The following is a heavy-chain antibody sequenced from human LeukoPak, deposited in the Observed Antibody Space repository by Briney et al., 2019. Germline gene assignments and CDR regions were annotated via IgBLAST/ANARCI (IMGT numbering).Heavy chain of an antibody. Sequence: PGGSLRLSCAASGFTFSSYSMNWVRQAPGKGLEWVSSISSSSSYIYYADSVKGRFTISRDNAKNSLYLQMNSLRAEDTAVYYCARDDPNYYGSGSYAVDYWGQGTLVTVSS. J-gene: IGHJ4*02. CDR3: ARDDPNYYGSGSYAVDY. D-gene: IGHD3-10*01. V-gene: IGHV3-21*01. CDR1: GFTFSSYS. CDR2: ISSSSSYI.